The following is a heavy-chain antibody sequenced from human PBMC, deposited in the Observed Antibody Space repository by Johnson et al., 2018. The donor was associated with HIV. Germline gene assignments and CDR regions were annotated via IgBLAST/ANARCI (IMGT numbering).Heavy chain of an antibody. CDR3: ARGSGLADAFDI. D-gene: IGHD5/OR15-5a*01. CDR1: GFTFNSQW. Sequence: EVQVVESGGGVVQPGGSLRLSCAASGFTFNSQWMTWVRQAPGKGLEWVANIKQDGGDRYYVNSVKGRFTISRDDPKNSLYLQMNSLRAEDTAVYYCARGSGLADAFDIWGQGTRVAVSS. CDR2: IKQDGGDR. J-gene: IGHJ3*02. V-gene: IGHV3-7*01.